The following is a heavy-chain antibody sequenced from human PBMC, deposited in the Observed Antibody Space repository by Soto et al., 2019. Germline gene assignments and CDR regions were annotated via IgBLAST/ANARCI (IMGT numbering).Heavy chain of an antibody. CDR1: GGSISSSSYY. D-gene: IGHD2-15*01. Sequence: SETLSLTCTVSGGSISSSSYYWGWIRQPPGKGLEWIGSIYYSGSTYYNPSLKSRVTISVDTSKNQFSLKLSSVTAADTALYYCARRDYCSGGSCYHNNWFDPWGQGTLVTVSS. J-gene: IGHJ5*02. CDR2: IYYSGST. V-gene: IGHV4-39*01. CDR3: ARRDYCSGGSCYHNNWFDP.